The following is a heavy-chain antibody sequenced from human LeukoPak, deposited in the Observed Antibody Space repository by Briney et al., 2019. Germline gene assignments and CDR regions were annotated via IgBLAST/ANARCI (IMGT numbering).Heavy chain of an antibody. D-gene: IGHD3-22*01. Sequence: GGSLRLSCAASGFTFSDYYMSWIRQAPGKGLEWVSYISSSGSTIYYADSVKGRFTISRDNAKNSLYLQMDSLRAEDTAVYYCARDGPNYYDSSGLDYWGQGTLVTVSS. J-gene: IGHJ4*02. V-gene: IGHV3-11*01. CDR3: ARDGPNYYDSSGLDY. CDR1: GFTFSDYY. CDR2: ISSSGSTI.